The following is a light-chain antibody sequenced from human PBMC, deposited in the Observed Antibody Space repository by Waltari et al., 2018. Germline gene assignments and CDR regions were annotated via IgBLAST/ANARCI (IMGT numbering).Light chain of an antibody. CDR3: QQYNNWPLWT. CDR2: GAS. CDR1: QSVSSN. Sequence: ETVMTQSPDTLSVSPGERATLSCRASQSVSSNLAWYQQKPGQAPRLLIYGASTRATGIPARFSGSGSGTEFTLTISSLQSEDFAVYYCQQYNNWPLWTFGQGTKVEIK. V-gene: IGKV3-15*01. J-gene: IGKJ1*01.